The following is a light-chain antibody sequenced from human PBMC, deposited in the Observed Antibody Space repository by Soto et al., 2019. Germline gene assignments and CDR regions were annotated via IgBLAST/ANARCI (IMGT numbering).Light chain of an antibody. CDR2: EVS. CDR3: CSYRSSSTLV. V-gene: IGLV2-14*01. CDR1: SSDIGAYKY. J-gene: IGLJ2*01. Sequence: QSALTQPASVSGSPGQSVTISCTGTSSDIGAYKYVSWYQHHPGKSPRLLIYEVSNRPSGVSNRFSASKFGNTASLTISGLQAEDEADYYCCSYRSSSTLVFGGGTKVTVL.